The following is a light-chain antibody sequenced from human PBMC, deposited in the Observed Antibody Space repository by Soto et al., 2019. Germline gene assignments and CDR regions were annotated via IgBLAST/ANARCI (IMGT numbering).Light chain of an antibody. CDR2: LDRSGSY. V-gene: IGLV4-60*02. Sequence: QLVLTQSSSASASLGSSVTLTCILSSGHSTYIIAWHQQQPGKAPRFLMTLDRSGSYNRGSGVPDRFSGSSSGADRYLTISILHFEDEGDYCCETWYSNTHKVFGGGTKLTVL. CDR1: SGHSTYI. J-gene: IGLJ3*02. CDR3: ETWYSNTHKV.